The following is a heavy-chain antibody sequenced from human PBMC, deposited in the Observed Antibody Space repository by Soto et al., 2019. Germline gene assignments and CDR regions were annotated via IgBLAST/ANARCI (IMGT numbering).Heavy chain of an antibody. V-gene: IGHV3-30-3*01. Sequence: QVQLVESGGGVVQPGRSLRLSCTASGFTFNSYAMHWVRQAPGKGLEWVAVISYDGSNKYYADSVKGRFTISRDNSKNTRYLQVNSLRAEDTAVYYCARALLEGDFDIWGQGTMVTVSS. D-gene: IGHD3-10*01. CDR3: ARALLEGDFDI. CDR2: ISYDGSNK. CDR1: GFTFNSYA. J-gene: IGHJ3*02.